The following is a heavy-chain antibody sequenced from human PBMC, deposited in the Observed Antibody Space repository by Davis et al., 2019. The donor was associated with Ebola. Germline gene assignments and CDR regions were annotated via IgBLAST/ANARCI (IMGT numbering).Heavy chain of an antibody. CDR3: ARANYDILWGWFDP. J-gene: IGHJ5*02. CDR1: GFTFSDYY. V-gene: IGHV3-7*01. CDR2: IKQDGSEK. D-gene: IGHD3-9*01. Sequence: GESLKISCAASGFTFSDYYMSWIRQAPGKGLEWVANIKQDGSEKYYVDSVEGRFTISRDNAKNSLYLQMNSLRAEDTAVYYCARANYDILWGWFDPWGQGTLVTVSS.